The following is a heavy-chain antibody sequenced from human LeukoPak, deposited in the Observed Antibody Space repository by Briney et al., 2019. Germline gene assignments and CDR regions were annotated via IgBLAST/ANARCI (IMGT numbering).Heavy chain of an antibody. CDR1: GGSISSYY. CDR3: ARATKFSQLILDY. J-gene: IGHJ4*02. CDR2: IYYSGST. V-gene: IGHV4-59*01. Sequence: PSETLSLTCTVSGGSISSYYWSWIRQPPGKGLEWIGYIYYSGSTNYNPSLKSRVTISVDTSKNQFSLKLSSVTAADTAVYYCARATKFSQLILDYWGQGTLVTVSS. D-gene: IGHD2-2*01.